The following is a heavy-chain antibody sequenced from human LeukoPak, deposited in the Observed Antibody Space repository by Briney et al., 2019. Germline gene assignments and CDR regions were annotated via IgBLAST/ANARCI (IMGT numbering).Heavy chain of an antibody. D-gene: IGHD3-16*01. CDR2: INHSGST. Sequence: SETLSLTCAVYGGSFSGYYWSWIRQPPGKGLEWIGEINHSGSTNYNPSLKSRVTISVDTSKNQFSLKLSSVTAADTAVYYCARGLWGDVYFDPWGQRTLVTVSS. V-gene: IGHV4-34*01. CDR1: GGSFSGYY. J-gene: IGHJ5*02. CDR3: ARGLWGDVYFDP.